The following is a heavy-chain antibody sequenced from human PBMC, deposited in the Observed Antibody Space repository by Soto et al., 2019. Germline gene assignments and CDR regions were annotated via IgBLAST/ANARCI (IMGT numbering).Heavy chain of an antibody. J-gene: IGHJ3*02. V-gene: IGHV3-21*01. Sequence: LSLTCAASGFTFSSYSMNWVRQAPGKGLEWVSSISSSSSYIYYADSVKGRFTISRDNAKNSLYLQMNSLRAEDTAVYYCVRSHILAAAGILGDAFDIWGQGTMVTVSS. CDR1: GFTFSSYS. D-gene: IGHD6-13*01. CDR2: ISSSSSYI. CDR3: VRSHILAAAGILGDAFDI.